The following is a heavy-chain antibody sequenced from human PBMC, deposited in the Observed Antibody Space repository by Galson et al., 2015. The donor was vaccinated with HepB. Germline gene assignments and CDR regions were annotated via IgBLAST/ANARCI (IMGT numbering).Heavy chain of an antibody. CDR2: IIPIFGKT. J-gene: IGHJ5*02. D-gene: IGHD3-16*01. CDR3: AQGGRTETASRWFDP. V-gene: IGHV1-69*13. Sequence: SVKVSCKASGGAFSGHAISWVRQAPGQGLEWMGGIIPIFGKTLYAQNFQGRLTITVDGSMSTVDMELSRLRPDDTAVYYCAQGGRTETASRWFDPWGQGTLVTVSS. CDR1: GGAFSGHA.